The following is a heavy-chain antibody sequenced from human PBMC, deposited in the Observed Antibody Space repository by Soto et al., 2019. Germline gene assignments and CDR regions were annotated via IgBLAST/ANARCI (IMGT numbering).Heavy chain of an antibody. Sequence: GGSLRLSCAASGFTFRSFTMNWFRQAPGKGLEWVSTISSNSAYIYYTDALRGRFTISRDNAKNSLHLQMNSLRAEDTAVYYCTRDASRDSSARGWFDPWGPGTLVTVSS. CDR3: TRDASRDSSARGWFDP. J-gene: IGHJ5*02. V-gene: IGHV3-21*01. D-gene: IGHD6-13*01. CDR2: ISSNSAYI. CDR1: GFTFRSFT.